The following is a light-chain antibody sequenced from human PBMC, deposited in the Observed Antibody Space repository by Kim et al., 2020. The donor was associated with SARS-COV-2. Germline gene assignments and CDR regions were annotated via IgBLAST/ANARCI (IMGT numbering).Light chain of an antibody. J-gene: IGLJ2*01. CDR2: DVS. Sequence: QSVVTQPASVSGSPGQSITISCTGTSSDVGRYNYVSWYQQHPGKAPELLIYDVSYRPSGISNRFSGSKSGNTASLTISGLQAEDEADYHCSSYRSGSSVVFGGGTQLTVL. V-gene: IGLV2-14*03. CDR1: SSDVGRYNY. CDR3: SSYRSGSSVV.